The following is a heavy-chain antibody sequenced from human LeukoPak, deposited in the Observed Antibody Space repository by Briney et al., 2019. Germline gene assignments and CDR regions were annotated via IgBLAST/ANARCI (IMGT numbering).Heavy chain of an antibody. V-gene: IGHV1-8*03. Sequence: ASVKVSCKASGYTFTSYDINWVRQATGQGLEWMGWMNPNSGNTGYAQRFQGRVTITRNTSISTAYMELSSLRSEDTAVYYCARATGYSSSWQPYYFDYWGQGTLVTVSS. CDR3: ARATGYSSSWQPYYFDY. CDR2: MNPNSGNT. D-gene: IGHD6-13*01. CDR1: GYTFTSYD. J-gene: IGHJ4*02.